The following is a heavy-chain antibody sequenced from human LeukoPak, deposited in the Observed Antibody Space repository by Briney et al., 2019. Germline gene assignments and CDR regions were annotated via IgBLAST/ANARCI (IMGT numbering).Heavy chain of an antibody. CDR2: IWYDGSNK. V-gene: IGHV3-33*06. CDR1: GFIFSSYA. D-gene: IGHD4-17*01. CDR3: AKDLGPYGDFVFDY. J-gene: IGHJ4*02. Sequence: TGGSLRLSCAASGFIFSSYAMSWVRQAPGKGLEWVAVIWYDGSNKYYADSVKGRFTISRDNSKSTLYLQMNSLRAEDTAVYYCAKDLGPYGDFVFDYWGQGTLVTVSS.